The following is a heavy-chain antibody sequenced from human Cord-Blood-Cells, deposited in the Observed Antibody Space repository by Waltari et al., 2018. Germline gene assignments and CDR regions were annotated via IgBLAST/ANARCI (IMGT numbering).Heavy chain of an antibody. V-gene: IGHV4-38-2*01. D-gene: IGHD1-26*01. CDR3: ARRGYSGSYFDY. CDR1: GYSISSGYY. CDR2: IYHSGST. J-gene: IGHJ4*02. Sequence: QVQLQESGPGLVKPSETLSLTCAVSGYSISSGYYWGWLRQPPGKGLEWIGIIYHSGSTYYNPSLKSRVTISVDTSKNQFSLKLSSVTAADTAVYYCARRGYSGSYFDYWGQGTLVTVSS.